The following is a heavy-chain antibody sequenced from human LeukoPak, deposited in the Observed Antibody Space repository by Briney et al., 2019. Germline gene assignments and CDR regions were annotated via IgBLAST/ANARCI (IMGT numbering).Heavy chain of an antibody. CDR3: ARESIGLAGFDP. V-gene: IGHV4-59*01. CDR1: GGSFSGYY. Sequence: SETLSLTCAVYGGSFSGYYWSWIRQPPGKGLEWIGYIYYSGSTNYNPSLKSRVTISVDTSKNQFSLKLSSVTAADTAVYYCARESIGLAGFDPWGQGTLVTVSS. CDR2: IYYSGST. J-gene: IGHJ5*02.